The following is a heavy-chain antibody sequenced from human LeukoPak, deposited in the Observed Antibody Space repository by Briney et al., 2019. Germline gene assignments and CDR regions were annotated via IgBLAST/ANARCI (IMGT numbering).Heavy chain of an antibody. CDR1: GDSVSSNSAS. CDR3: ARDPDSSYEWGPFDP. J-gene: IGHJ5*02. CDR2: TYYRSKWNT. D-gene: IGHD1-26*01. V-gene: IGHV6-1*01. Sequence: SQTLSLTCAISGDSVSSNSASWNWIRQTPSRGLEWLGRTYYRSKWNTDYAVSVKGRITINPDTSKNQFSLYLNSVTPEDTAVYYCARDPDSSYEWGPFDPWGQGTLVTVSS.